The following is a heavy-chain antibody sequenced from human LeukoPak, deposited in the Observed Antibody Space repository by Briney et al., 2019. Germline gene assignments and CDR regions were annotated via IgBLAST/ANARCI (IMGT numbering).Heavy chain of an antibody. CDR1: GFTFSNAW. J-gene: IGHJ4*02. CDR2: IKSKTDGGTV. Sequence: AGGSLRLSCAASGFTFSNAWMSWVRQAPGKGLEWVGRIKSKTDGGTVDYVAPVKGRFTISRDDSKNTLYLQMNSLKIEDTAVYYCTTDRHTAMVQFDYWGQGTLVTVSA. V-gene: IGHV3-15*01. D-gene: IGHD5-18*01. CDR3: TTDRHTAMVQFDY.